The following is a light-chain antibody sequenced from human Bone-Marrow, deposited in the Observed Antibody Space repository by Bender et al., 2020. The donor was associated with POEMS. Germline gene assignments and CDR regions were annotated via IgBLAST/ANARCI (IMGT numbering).Light chain of an antibody. J-gene: IGLJ2*01. Sequence: QSALTQPASVSGSPGQSITISCTGTSSDVGGYHSVSWYQQHPGKAPKLMIYDVSNRRSGVSNRFSASKSGNTASLTISGLEAEDEADYYCNSYTTSNTWIFGGGTKLTVL. CDR1: SSDVGGYHS. CDR3: NSYTTSNTWI. CDR2: DVS. V-gene: IGLV2-14*01.